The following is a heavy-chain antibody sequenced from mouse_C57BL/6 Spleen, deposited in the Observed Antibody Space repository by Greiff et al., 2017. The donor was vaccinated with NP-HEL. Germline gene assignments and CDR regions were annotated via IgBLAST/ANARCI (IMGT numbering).Heavy chain of an antibody. D-gene: IGHD1-1*01. CDR1: GYAFSSSW. CDR2: IYPGDGDT. J-gene: IGHJ3*01. Sequence: QVQLQQSGPELVKPGASVKISCKASGYAFSSSWMNWVKQRPGKGLEWIGRIYPGDGDTNYNGKFKGKATLTADKSSSTAYMQLSSLTSEDSAVYFCARGEGYYYGSRGAWFAYWGQGTLVTVSA. CDR3: ARGEGYYYGSRGAWFAY. V-gene: IGHV1-82*01.